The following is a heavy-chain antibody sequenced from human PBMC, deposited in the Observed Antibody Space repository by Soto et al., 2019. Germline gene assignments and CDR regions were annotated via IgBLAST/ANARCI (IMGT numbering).Heavy chain of an antibody. CDR2: SIGPSGNT. J-gene: IGHJ6*02. CDR3: AKLLHNSYYNVMDV. D-gene: IGHD4-4*01. CDR1: GFTFSNSG. V-gene: IGHV3-23*01. Sequence: EVQLLESGGDLVQPGGSLRLVCAASGFTFSNSGMRWVCQAPGQGLEWVSSIGPSGNTYYSDAVKGRFTISRDISKNTLFLQMDSLRAEDTATYYCAKLLHNSYYNVMDVWGQGTTVTVSS.